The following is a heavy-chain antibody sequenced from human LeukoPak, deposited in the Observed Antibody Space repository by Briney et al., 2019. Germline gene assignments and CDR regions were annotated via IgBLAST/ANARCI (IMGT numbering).Heavy chain of an antibody. V-gene: IGHV1-2*02. J-gene: IGHJ4*02. CDR1: GYTFTGYY. Sequence: ASVKVSCKASGYTFTGYYMHWVRQAPGQGLEWMGWINPNSGDTNYTQKFQGRVTMTRDTSISTAYMELSRLRSDDTAVYYCARGIVGATRIFDYWGQGTLVTVSS. CDR3: ARGIVGATRIFDY. D-gene: IGHD1-26*01. CDR2: INPNSGDT.